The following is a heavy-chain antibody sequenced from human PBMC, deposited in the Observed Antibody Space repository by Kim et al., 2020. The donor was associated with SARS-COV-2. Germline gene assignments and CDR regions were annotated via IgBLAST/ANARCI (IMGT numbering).Heavy chain of an antibody. CDR1: GFTFSSYA. V-gene: IGHV3-23*01. CDR2: ISGSGGST. J-gene: IGHJ4*02. D-gene: IGHD3-3*01. CDR3: AGHGGYYDFWSGYYRWQFFDY. Sequence: GGSLRLSCAASGFTFSSYAMSWVRQAPGKGLEWVSAISGSGGSTYYADSVKGRFTISRDNSKNTLYLQMNSLRAEDTAVYYCAGHGGYYDFWSGYYRWQFFDYWGQGTLVTVSS.